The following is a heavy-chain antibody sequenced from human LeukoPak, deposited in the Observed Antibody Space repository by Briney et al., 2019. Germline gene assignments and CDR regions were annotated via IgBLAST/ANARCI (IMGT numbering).Heavy chain of an antibody. CDR2: ISSSSSYI. J-gene: IGHJ4*02. V-gene: IGHV3-21*01. D-gene: IGHD3-22*01. CDR3: ARDLNYYDSSGYPDY. CDR1: GFAFSNAW. Sequence: GSLRLSCAASGFAFSNAWMSWVRQAPGKGLEWVSSISSSSSYIYYADSVKGRFTISRDNAKNSLYLQMNSLRAEDTAVYYCARDLNYYDSSGYPDYWGQGTLVTVSS.